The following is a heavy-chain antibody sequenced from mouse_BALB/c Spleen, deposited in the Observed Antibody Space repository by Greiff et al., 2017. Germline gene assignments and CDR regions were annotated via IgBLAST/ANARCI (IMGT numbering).Heavy chain of an antibody. CDR3: AKGYDLYFDV. Sequence: EVKLVESGPGLVKPSQSLSLTCTVTGYSITSDYAWNWIRQFPGNKLEWMGYISYSGSTSYNPSLKSRISITRDTSKNQFFLQLNSVTTEDTATYYCAKGYDLYFDVWGAGTTVTVSS. CDR1: GYSITSDYA. V-gene: IGHV3-2*02. J-gene: IGHJ1*01. D-gene: IGHD2-2*01. CDR2: ISYSGST.